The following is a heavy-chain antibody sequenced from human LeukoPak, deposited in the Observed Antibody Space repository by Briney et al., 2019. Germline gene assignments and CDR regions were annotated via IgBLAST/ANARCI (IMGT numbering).Heavy chain of an antibody. Sequence: ASVKVSCKASGYTFTSYYMHWVRQAPGQGLEWMGIINPSGGSTSYAQKFQGRVTMTRDKSTSTVYMELSSLRSEDTAVYYCARSGVRYDSSGPFDYWGQGTLVTVSS. J-gene: IGHJ4*02. V-gene: IGHV1-46*01. CDR3: ARSGVRYDSSGPFDY. D-gene: IGHD3-22*01. CDR1: GYTFTSYY. CDR2: INPSGGST.